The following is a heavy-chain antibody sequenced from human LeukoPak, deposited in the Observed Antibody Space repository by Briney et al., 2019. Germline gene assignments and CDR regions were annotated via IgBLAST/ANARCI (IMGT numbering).Heavy chain of an antibody. CDR3: TADMPTSSRASDY. CDR1: GFAFSDAW. D-gene: IGHD1-26*01. J-gene: IGHJ4*02. CDR2: IKSKTDGGTT. V-gene: IGHV3-15*01. Sequence: GGSLRLSCSASGFAFSDAWMSWARQAPGMGLEWVGRIKSKTDGGTTDYAAPVKGRFTISRDDSKTMLYLQINSLKTHDTAVYYCTADMPTSSRASDYWGQGTLVTVSS.